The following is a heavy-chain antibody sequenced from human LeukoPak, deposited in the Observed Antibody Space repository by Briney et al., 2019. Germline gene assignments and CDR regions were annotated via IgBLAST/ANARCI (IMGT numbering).Heavy chain of an antibody. V-gene: IGHV4-39*01. CDR2: IYYSGST. D-gene: IGHD3-22*01. CDR3: ARPKAYYYDSSGPGWFDP. CDR1: GGSISSSSYY. Sequence: SETLSLTCTVSGGSISSSSYYWGWIRQPPGKGLEWIGSIYYSGSTYYNPSLKSRVTISVDTSKNQFSLKLSSVTAADTAVYYCARPKAYYYDSSGPGWFDPWGQGTLVTVS. J-gene: IGHJ5*02.